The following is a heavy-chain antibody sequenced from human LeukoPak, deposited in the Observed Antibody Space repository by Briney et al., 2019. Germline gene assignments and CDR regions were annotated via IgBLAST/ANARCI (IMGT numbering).Heavy chain of an antibody. V-gene: IGHV3-48*02. CDR2: ISSSSRTI. J-gene: IGHJ6*02. D-gene: IGHD3-10*01. CDR1: GFTFSSYS. CDR3: ADGGRYGSGSYYGVDV. Sequence: GGSPRLSCAASGFTFSSYSMNWVRQTPGMGLEWISHISSSSRTIYYADSVKGRFTVSRDNAKNSLYLEMNSLRDEDTAVYYCADGGRYGSGSYYGVDVWGQGTTVTVSS.